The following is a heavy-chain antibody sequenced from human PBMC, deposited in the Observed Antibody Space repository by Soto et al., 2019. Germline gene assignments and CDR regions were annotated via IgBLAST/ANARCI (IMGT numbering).Heavy chain of an antibody. CDR2: ISGSGGST. J-gene: IGHJ1*01. CDR1: GFTFSSYA. V-gene: IGHV3-23*01. Sequence: EVQLLESGGGLVQPGGSLRLSCAASGFTFSSYAMSWVRQAPGKGLEWVSAISGSGGSTYYADSVKGRFTISRDNSKNTPYRQNDRLGGQDTAVYFCGKIRRVPRGFGGAGFRGQGTPVTVFS. D-gene: IGHD3-10*01. CDR3: GKIRRVPRGFGGAGF.